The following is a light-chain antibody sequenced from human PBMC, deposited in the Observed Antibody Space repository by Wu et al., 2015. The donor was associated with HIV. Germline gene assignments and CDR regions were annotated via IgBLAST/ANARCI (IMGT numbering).Light chain of an antibody. CDR2: GAS. J-gene: IGKJ2*03. Sequence: EIVLTQSPDNVSMPLGTRVILSCRASASVKSDYLAWYQQKPGQAPRLLIYGASSRATDIPDRFSGSGSGTDFTLTISRLEPEDFAVYYCQQYDSSPPGYSFGQGTKLEIK. V-gene: IGKV3-20*01. CDR1: ASVKSDY. CDR3: QQYDSSPPGYS.